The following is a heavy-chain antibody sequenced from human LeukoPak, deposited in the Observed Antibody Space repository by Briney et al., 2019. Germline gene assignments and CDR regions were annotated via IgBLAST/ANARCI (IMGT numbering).Heavy chain of an antibody. CDR2: ISYDGSNK. CDR3: AKGLGQWLATLDY. V-gene: IGHV3-30*18. Sequence: GGSLRLSCAASGFTSSSYGMHWVRQAPGKGLEWVAVISYDGSNKYYADSVKGRFTISRDNSKNTLYLQMNSLRAEDTAVYYCAKGLGQWLATLDYWGQGTLVTVSS. J-gene: IGHJ4*02. D-gene: IGHD6-19*01. CDR1: GFTSSSYG.